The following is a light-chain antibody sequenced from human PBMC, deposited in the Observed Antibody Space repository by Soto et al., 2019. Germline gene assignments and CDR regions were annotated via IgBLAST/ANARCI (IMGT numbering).Light chain of an antibody. V-gene: IGKV3-20*01. Sequence: EIVLTQSPGTLSLSPGERGTLSCRASQSVSSSYLAWYQQKPGQAPRLLIYGASSRATGIPDRFCGSGSGTEFTLTIRRLEPEDFAVYYCQQYGSSPYTFGQGPKVDIK. J-gene: IGKJ2*01. CDR1: QSVSSSY. CDR3: QQYGSSPYT. CDR2: GAS.